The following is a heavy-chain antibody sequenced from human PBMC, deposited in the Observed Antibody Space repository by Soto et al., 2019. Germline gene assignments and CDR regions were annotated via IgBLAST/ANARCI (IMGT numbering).Heavy chain of an antibody. V-gene: IGHV4-39*01. CDR2: IYYSGST. CDR3: AGRCSSTSCYYFDY. J-gene: IGHJ4*02. CDR1: GGSISSSSYY. Sequence: QLQLQESGPGLVKPSETLSLTCTVSGGSISSSSYYWGWIRQPPGKGLEWIGGIYYSGSTYYNPSLKSRVTLSVDTSKNQFSLKLSSVTAADTAVYYCAGRCSSTSCYYFDYWGQGTLVTVSS. D-gene: IGHD2-2*01.